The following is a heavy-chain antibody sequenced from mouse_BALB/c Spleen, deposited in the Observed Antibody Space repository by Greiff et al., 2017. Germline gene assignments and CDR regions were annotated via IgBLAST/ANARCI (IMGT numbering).Heavy chain of an antibody. D-gene: IGHD1-1*01. CDR1: GYTFTDYW. CDR3: ARGGVYYGSGYAGYYFDY. CDR2: IDTSDSST. V-gene: IGHV1-69*01. Sequence: QVQLQQPGAELVMPGASVKMSCKASGYTFTDYWMHWVKQRPGQGLEWIGAIDTSDSSTSYNQKFKSKATLTVDESSSTAYMQHSSLTSEDSAVYYWARGGVYYGSGYAGYYFDYGGQGTTLTVSA. J-gene: IGHJ2*01.